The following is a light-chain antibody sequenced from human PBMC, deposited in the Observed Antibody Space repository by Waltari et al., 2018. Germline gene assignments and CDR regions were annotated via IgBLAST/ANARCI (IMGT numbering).Light chain of an antibody. J-gene: IGLJ3*02. V-gene: IGLV2-14*01. CDR3: SSYTSTSTSLV. CDR2: DVT. CDR1: SRDFGGQNY. Sequence: SALTHPASVSGSPGLSITFSSTGPSRDFGGQNYVSWYQQHPGKAPKLMIYDVTKRPSGVSDRFSGSKSGNTASLTISGLQAEDEADYYCSSYTSTSTSLVFGGGTRLTVL.